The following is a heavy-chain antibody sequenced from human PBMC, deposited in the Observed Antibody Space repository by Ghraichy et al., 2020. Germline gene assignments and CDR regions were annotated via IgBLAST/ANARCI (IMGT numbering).Heavy chain of an antibody. V-gene: IGHV4-59*08. J-gene: IGHJ4*02. CDR1: GGSISNYY. Sequence: SETLSLTCTVSGGSISNYYWSWIRQPPGKGLEWIGYIYNSGSTNYNPSLKSRVTISLDTAKNQVSLNLSSVTAADTAVYYCARHWGGSCGGDCYSFDCWGQGTLVTVSS. CDR3: ARHWGGSCGGDCYSFDC. D-gene: IGHD2-21*02. CDR2: IYNSGST.